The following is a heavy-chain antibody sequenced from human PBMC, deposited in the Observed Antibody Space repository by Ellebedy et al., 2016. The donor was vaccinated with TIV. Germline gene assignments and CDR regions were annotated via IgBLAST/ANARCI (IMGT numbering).Heavy chain of an antibody. Sequence: ASVKVSXKASGYTFTGYYMHWVRQAPGQGLEWMGWINPNSGGTNYAQKFQGRVTMTRDTSISTAYMELSRLRSDDTAVYYCASGGAYYYGSGSWSMDVWGQGTTVTVSS. CDR2: INPNSGGT. J-gene: IGHJ6*02. CDR3: ASGGAYYYGSGSWSMDV. V-gene: IGHV1-2*02. CDR1: GYTFTGYY. D-gene: IGHD3-10*01.